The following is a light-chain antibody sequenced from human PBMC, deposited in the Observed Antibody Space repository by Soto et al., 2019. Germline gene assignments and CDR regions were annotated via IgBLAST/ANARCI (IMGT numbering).Light chain of an antibody. CDR2: DTS. Sequence: QAVVTQEPSLTVSPGGTVTLTCGSSTGGVTSTHYPYWFQQKPGQAPTTLIYDTSNKLSWTPARFSGSPLGGKAALTLSGARLEDEVNYYCLPLYRKGRVFAGGTRLPAL. CDR1: TGGVTSTHY. CDR3: LPLYRKGRV. J-gene: IGLJ3*02. V-gene: IGLV7-46*01.